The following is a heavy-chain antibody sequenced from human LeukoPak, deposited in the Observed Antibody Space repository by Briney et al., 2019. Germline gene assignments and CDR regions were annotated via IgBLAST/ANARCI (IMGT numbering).Heavy chain of an antibody. CDR1: GYTFTSYG. V-gene: IGHV1-18*01. CDR3: ARGFCSSGSCYPGGY. J-gene: IGHJ4*02. CDR2: VSADNGNT. Sequence: ASVKVSCKASGYTFTSYGISWVRQAPGQGLERMGWVSADNGNTNYAQKLQGRVTRTTDTSTRTAYLELRSLRSDDTAVCYCARGFCSSGSCYPGGYWGQGTLVTVSS. D-gene: IGHD2-15*01.